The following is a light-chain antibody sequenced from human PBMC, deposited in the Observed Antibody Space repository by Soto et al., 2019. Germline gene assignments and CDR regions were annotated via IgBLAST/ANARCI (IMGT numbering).Light chain of an antibody. CDR3: SSYAGSNIV. CDR1: SSDVGGYNF. J-gene: IGLJ2*01. Sequence: QSALTQPPSASGSPGQSVTVSRTGTSSDVGGYNFVSWYQLHPGKAPKLMIYEVNKRPSGVPARFSGSKSGNTASLTVSGLQAEDEADYYCSSYAGSNIVFGGGTKVTVL. V-gene: IGLV2-8*01. CDR2: EVN.